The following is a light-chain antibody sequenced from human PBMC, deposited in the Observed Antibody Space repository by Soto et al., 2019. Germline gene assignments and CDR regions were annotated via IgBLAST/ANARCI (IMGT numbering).Light chain of an antibody. V-gene: IGKV1-6*01. J-gene: IGKJ4*01. Sequence: AIQMTQSPSSLSASVGDRVTITCRASQGIRNDLGWYQQKPGKAPKLLIYAASTLQSGVPSGFSGGGSGTDFTLTISSLQPEDFATYYCLHDYDYPLTFGGGTKVDIK. CDR1: QGIRND. CDR3: LHDYDYPLT. CDR2: AAS.